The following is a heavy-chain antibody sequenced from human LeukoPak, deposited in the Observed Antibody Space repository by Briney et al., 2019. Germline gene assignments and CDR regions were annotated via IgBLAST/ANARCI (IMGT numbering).Heavy chain of an antibody. V-gene: IGHV1-2*02. CDR1: VYTYTCYY. J-gene: IGHJ4*02. Sequence: ASVKVSFKASVYTYTCYYIHWVRQAPGQGLEWMGWINPNSGDTNYTQKFQGRVTMTRDTSITTAYMELSSLRSDDTALYYCARDPILTGYYWPYYFDYWGQGTLVSVSS. CDR2: INPNSGDT. CDR3: ARDPILTGYYWPYYFDY. D-gene: IGHD3-9*01.